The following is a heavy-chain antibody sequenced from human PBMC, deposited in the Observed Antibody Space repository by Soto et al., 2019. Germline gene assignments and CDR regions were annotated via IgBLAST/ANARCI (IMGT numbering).Heavy chain of an antibody. Sequence: PGGSLRLSCEASGFTFSSYAMSWVRQAPGKGLEWVSAISGSGGSTYYADSVKGRFTISRDNSKNTLYLQMNSLRAEDTAVYYCANSMVRGVITYDAFDIWGQGTMVTVSS. CDR2: ISGSGGST. CDR1: GFTFSSYA. CDR3: ANSMVRGVITYDAFDI. V-gene: IGHV3-23*01. D-gene: IGHD3-10*01. J-gene: IGHJ3*02.